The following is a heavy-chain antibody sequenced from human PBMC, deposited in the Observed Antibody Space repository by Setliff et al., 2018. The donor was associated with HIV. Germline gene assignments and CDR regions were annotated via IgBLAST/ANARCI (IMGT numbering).Heavy chain of an antibody. CDR1: GGSISGYF. Sequence: SETLSLTCTVSGGSISGYFWNWIRQPPGKGLEWIGYIYHSGDTNYNPSLESRVSISVDTSKNQFSLKLSSVTAADTAVYYCARGDTRNYYGGDYFDYWGQGSLVTVSS. V-gene: IGHV4-59*01. CDR2: IYHSGDT. D-gene: IGHD1-26*01. J-gene: IGHJ4*02. CDR3: ARGDTRNYYGGDYFDY.